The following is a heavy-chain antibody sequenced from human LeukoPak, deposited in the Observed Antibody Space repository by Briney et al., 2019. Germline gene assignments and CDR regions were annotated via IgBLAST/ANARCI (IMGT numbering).Heavy chain of an antibody. CDR3: ATDLYDSSPDF. J-gene: IGHJ4*02. D-gene: IGHD3-22*01. V-gene: IGHV3-23*01. CDR1: GITFSSYT. Sequence: GGSLRLSCAASGITFSSYTMSRVRQAPGQGLEWVSAISPSGGGTYYADSVKGRFTISRDNSKDTLYLQMNSLRVDDTAVYYCATDLYDSSPDFWGQGTLVTVSS. CDR2: ISPSGGGT.